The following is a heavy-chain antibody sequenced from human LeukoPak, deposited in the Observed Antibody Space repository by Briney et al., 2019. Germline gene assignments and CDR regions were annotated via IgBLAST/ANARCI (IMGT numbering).Heavy chain of an antibody. D-gene: IGHD3-10*01. CDR1: GFTFSSYE. V-gene: IGHV3-23*01. CDR3: AKDDLGYGSGSYYPY. Sequence: GGSLRLSCAASGFTFSSYEMNWVRQAPGKGLEWVSAISGSGGSTYYADSVKGRFTISRDNSKNTLYLQMNSLRAEDTAVYYCAKDDLGYGSGSYYPYWGQGTLVTVSS. CDR2: ISGSGGST. J-gene: IGHJ4*02.